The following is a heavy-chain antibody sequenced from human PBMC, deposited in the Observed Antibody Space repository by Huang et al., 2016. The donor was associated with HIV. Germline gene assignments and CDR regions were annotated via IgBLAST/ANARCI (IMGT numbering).Heavy chain of an antibody. CDR2: INHSGST. J-gene: IGHJ2*01. D-gene: IGHD1-26*01. Sequence: QVQLQQWGAGLLKPSETLSLTCAVYGGSFSGYSWTWLRQPPGKGLEWIGDINHSGSTNYNASLKSRVTTSVDTSKNQFSLKLSSVIAADTAIYYCARGTWEGYFDFWGRGTLVTVSS. V-gene: IGHV4-34*01. CDR3: ARGTWEGYFDF. CDR1: GGSFSGYS.